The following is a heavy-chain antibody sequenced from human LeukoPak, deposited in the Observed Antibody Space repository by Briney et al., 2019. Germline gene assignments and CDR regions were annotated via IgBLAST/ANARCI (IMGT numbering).Heavy chain of an antibody. Sequence: GGSLRLSCAASGFTFSDYSMSWIRQAPGKGLEWVANIKQDGNEKYYVDSVKGRFTISRDNAKNSLYLQMNSLRAEDTAVYYCARDGSSGSNPIPLDYWGQGTLVTVSS. V-gene: IGHV3-7*01. CDR2: IKQDGNEK. CDR1: GFTFSDYS. D-gene: IGHD3-22*01. CDR3: ARDGSSGSNPIPLDY. J-gene: IGHJ4*02.